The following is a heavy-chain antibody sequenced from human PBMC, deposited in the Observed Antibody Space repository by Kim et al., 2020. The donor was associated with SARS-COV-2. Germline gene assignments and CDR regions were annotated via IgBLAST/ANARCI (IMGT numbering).Heavy chain of an antibody. CDR1: GDSVSSSRAA. CDR3: ARDYGDYLRGFDP. D-gene: IGHD4-17*01. Sequence: SQTLSLTCAISGDSVSSSRAAWNWIRQSPSRGLEWLGRTYYRSKWLYDYAVSVKSRITINPDTSKNQFSLQLNSVTPEDTAVYYCARDYGDYLRGFDPWGQGILVTGSS. CDR2: TYYRSKWLY. V-gene: IGHV6-1*01. J-gene: IGHJ5*02.